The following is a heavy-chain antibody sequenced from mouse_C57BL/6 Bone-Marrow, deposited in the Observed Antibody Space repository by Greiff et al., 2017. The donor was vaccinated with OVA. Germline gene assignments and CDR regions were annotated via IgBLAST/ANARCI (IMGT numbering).Heavy chain of an antibody. V-gene: IGHV2-6*03. J-gene: IGHJ4*01. D-gene: IGHD2-10*02. CDR2: IWSDGST. CDR1: GFSLTSYG. Sequence: QVQLQQSGPGLVAPSQSLSITCTVSGFSLTSYGVHWVRQPPGKGLEWLVVIWSDGSTTYNSALKSRLSISKDNSKSQVFLKMKRLQTDDTAMYYCARYGNYLRGYAMDYWGQGTSVTVSS. CDR3: ARYGNYLRGYAMDY.